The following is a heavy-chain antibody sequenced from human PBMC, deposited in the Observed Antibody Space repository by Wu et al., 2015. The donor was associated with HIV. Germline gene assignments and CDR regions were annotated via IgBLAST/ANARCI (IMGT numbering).Heavy chain of an antibody. CDR2: INPNSGGT. J-gene: IGHJ6*02. CDR1: GYTFTDYY. CDR3: ARDRGSGWASYGMDV. D-gene: IGHD6-19*01. V-gene: IGHV1-2*02. Sequence: QVQLVQSGAEVKKPGASVKVSCKASGYTFTDYYMHWLRQAPGQGLEWMGWINPNSGGTNYAQKFQGRVTMTRDTSISTAYMELSRLRFDDTAVYYCARDRGSGWASYGMDVVGPRDHGHRLL.